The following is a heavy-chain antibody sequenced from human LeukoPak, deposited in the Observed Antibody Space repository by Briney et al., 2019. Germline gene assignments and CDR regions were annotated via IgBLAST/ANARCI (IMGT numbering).Heavy chain of an antibody. CDR1: GFTFSSYG. Sequence: HPGGSLRLSCAASGFTFSSYGMHWVRQAPGKGLEWVAVIWYDGSNKYYADSVKGRFTISRDNSKNTLYLQMNSLRAEDTAVYYCAKAPLGVLYSSGWYGTDWGQGTLVTVSS. J-gene: IGHJ4*02. CDR2: IWYDGSNK. D-gene: IGHD6-19*01. V-gene: IGHV3-33*06. CDR3: AKAPLGVLYSSGWYGTD.